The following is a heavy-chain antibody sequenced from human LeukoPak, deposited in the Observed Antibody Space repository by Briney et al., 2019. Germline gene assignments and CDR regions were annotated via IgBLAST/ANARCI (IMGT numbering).Heavy chain of an antibody. D-gene: IGHD3-10*01. CDR3: ARYLWFGTDNWFDP. CDR2: IYYSGST. CDR1: GGSISSYY. J-gene: IGHJ5*02. Sequence: SETLSLTCTVSGGSISSYYWSWIRQPPGKGLEWRGYIYYSGSTNYNPSLKSRVTISVDTSRNQFSLKLSSVTAADTAVYYCARYLWFGTDNWFDPWGQGTLVTVSS. V-gene: IGHV4-59*01.